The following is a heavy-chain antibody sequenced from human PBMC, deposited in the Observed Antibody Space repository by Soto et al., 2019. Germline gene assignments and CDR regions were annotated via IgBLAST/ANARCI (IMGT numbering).Heavy chain of an antibody. CDR1: GGSISSISSY. CDR2: VYYSGST. CDR3: ARKNGVLDAFDI. V-gene: IGHV4-39*07. Sequence: SETLSLTCTVSGGSISSISSYWGWIRQPPGKGLEWIGNVYYSGSTYSNPSLKSRLTISVDTSKNQFSLKLSSVTAADTAVYYCARKNGVLDAFDIWGQGTMVTVSS. D-gene: IGHD4-17*01. J-gene: IGHJ3*02.